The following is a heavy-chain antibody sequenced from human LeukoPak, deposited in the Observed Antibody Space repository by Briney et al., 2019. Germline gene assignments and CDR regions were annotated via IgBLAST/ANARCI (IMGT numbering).Heavy chain of an antibody. CDR3: ASMGLNYYYYMDV. Sequence: GSSVKVSCKASGRTFSSYAISWVRQAPGQGLEWMGGIIPIFGTANYAQKFQGRVTITTDESTSTAYMELSSLRSEDTAVYYCASMGLNYYYYMDVWGKGTTVTVSS. CDR2: IIPIFGTA. CDR1: GRTFSSYA. J-gene: IGHJ6*03. D-gene: IGHD4/OR15-4a*01. V-gene: IGHV1-69*05.